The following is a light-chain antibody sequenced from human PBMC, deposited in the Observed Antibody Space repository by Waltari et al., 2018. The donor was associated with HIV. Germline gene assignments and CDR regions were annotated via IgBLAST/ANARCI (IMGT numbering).Light chain of an antibody. J-gene: IGLJ6*01. CDR2: EVN. Sequence: QSALTQPPSASGSLGQAVTISCTGTSSDVGGYEYVSWYQHHPDKAPKLIIYEVNHRPSGVPDRFSGSKSDNTASLTVAGLQDDDEAHYYCASYGDTNRVLFGGGTRVTVL. CDR3: ASYGDTNRVL. CDR1: SSDVGGYEY. V-gene: IGLV2-8*01.